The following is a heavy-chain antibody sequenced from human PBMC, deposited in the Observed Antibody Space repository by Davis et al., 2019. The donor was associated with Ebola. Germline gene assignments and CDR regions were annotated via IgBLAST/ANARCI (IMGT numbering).Heavy chain of an antibody. D-gene: IGHD5-18*01. CDR2: VSGSGSST. Sequence: GESLKISCAASGFTFSSYAMNWVRQAPGKGLEWVSVVSGSGSSTYYADSVKGRFTISRDNAKNSLYLQMNSLRDEDTAVYYCARFGYSYGYYFDYWGQGTLVTVSS. CDR3: ARFGYSYGYYFDY. V-gene: IGHV3-23*01. CDR1: GFTFSSYA. J-gene: IGHJ4*02.